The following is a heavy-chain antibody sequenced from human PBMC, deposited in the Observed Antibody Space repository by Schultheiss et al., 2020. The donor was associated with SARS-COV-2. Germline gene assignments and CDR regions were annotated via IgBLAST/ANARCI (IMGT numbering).Heavy chain of an antibody. CDR2: VHHSGIS. Sequence: SETLSLTCDVSRGSHNSPNWWAWVRQSPGKWLEWIGEVHHSGISNCIPSLKSRVTMSIDKSRNQLSLRLTSVTAADTAVYFCATGAGYRWVDWDQGTLVTVSS. CDR3: ATGAGYRWVD. CDR1: RGSHNSPNW. J-gene: IGHJ4*02. V-gene: IGHV4/OR15-8*02. D-gene: IGHD5-12*01.